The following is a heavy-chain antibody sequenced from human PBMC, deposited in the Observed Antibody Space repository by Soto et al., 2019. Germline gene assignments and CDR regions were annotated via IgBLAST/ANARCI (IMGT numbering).Heavy chain of an antibody. CDR3: ARPLGGYGDYALPVNY. CDR1: GYTFTGYG. J-gene: IGHJ4*02. CDR2: ISAYNGNT. D-gene: IGHD4-17*01. Sequence: QVQLVQSGAEVKRPGASVKVSCKASGYTFTGYGIAWVRQAPGQGLEWMGWISAYNGNTLQTQKFQDRLTMTTDTSANTAYMELWSLRSDDTAVYYCARPLGGYGDYALPVNYWGQGTLVSVSS. V-gene: IGHV1-18*04.